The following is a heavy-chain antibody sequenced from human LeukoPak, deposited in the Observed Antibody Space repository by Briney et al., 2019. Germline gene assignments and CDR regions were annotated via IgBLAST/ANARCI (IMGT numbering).Heavy chain of an antibody. CDR1: GGTFSSYA. V-gene: IGHV1-69*05. D-gene: IGHD3-22*01. Sequence: WASVKVSFKASGGTFSSYAISWVRQAPGQGLEWMGRIIPIFGTANYAQKFQGRVTITTDESTSTAYMELSSLRSEDTAVYYCAGTVYDYYDSSAPFDYWGQGTLVTVSS. CDR2: IIPIFGTA. CDR3: AGTVYDYYDSSAPFDY. J-gene: IGHJ4*02.